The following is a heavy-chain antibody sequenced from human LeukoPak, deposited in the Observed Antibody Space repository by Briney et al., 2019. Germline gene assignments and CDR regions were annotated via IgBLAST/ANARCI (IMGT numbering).Heavy chain of an antibody. J-gene: IGHJ4*02. CDR2: IWFDASND. V-gene: IGHV3-33*01. CDR1: GFTFSSYG. Sequence: GGSLRLSCAASGFTFSSYGIHWVRQAPGKGLEWVAVIWFDASNDHFADSVKGRFTISRDNSKNTVYLQMNSLRAEDTAVYYCARGNPPNQPLGYWGQGTLVTVSS. CDR3: ARGNPPNQPLGY.